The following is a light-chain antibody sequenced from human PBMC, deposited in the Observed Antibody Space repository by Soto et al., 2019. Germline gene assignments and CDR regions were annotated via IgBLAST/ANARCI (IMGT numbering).Light chain of an antibody. CDR2: GAS. V-gene: IGKV3-20*01. J-gene: IGKJ3*01. Sequence: EIVLTQSPGTLSLSPGERATLSCRASQSVSSSYLAWYQQKPGQAPRLLIDGASSRATGSPDRFSGSGSGTDFTLTISRLEPEDFAVYYCQQYGSSPYTFGAGTKVDIK. CDR1: QSVSSSY. CDR3: QQYGSSPYT.